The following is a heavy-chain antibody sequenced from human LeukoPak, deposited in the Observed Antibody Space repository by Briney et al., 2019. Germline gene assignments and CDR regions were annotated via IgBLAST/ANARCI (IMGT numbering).Heavy chain of an antibody. D-gene: IGHD3-9*01. V-gene: IGHV3-21*01. CDR1: GFTFSSYS. CDR3: AKGYYFDILSGYSSLDS. J-gene: IGHJ4*02. Sequence: PGGSLRLSCAASGFTFSSYSMNWVRQAPGKGLEWVSSISSSSYIYYADPVKGRFTISRDNSKNTLYLQMNSLRAEDTAVYYCAKGYYFDILSGYSSLDSWGQGTLVTVSS. CDR2: ISSSSYI.